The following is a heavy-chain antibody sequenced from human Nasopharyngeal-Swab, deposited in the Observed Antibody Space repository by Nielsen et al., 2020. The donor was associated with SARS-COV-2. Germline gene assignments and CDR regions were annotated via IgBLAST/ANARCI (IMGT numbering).Heavy chain of an antibody. D-gene: IGHD3-10*01. Sequence: ESLKISCAASGFTFTTYSMTWVRQAPGQGLEWVANVKQDGGEKFYLDSVKGRFTIPRDNAKSSLYLQMTSLRAEDTAVYYCVRDESGAFDIWGQGTMVTVSS. CDR2: VKQDGGEK. CDR1: GFTFTTYS. J-gene: IGHJ3*02. V-gene: IGHV3-7*01. CDR3: VRDESGAFDI.